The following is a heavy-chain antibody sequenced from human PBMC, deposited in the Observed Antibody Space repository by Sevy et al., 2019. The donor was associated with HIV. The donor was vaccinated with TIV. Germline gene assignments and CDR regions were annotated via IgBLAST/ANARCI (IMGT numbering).Heavy chain of an antibody. Sequence: ASVKVCCKVSGYTLNQLSMHWVRQAPGKGLEWMGSFDPEDGERFYAQKFQGRVTMTEDTSTDTAYMELSSLRSEDTAVYYCATTKDYYESSGCPFDYWGQGTLVTVSS. V-gene: IGHV1-24*01. J-gene: IGHJ4*02. D-gene: IGHD3-22*01. CDR2: FDPEDGER. CDR1: GYTLNQLS. CDR3: ATTKDYYESSGCPFDY.